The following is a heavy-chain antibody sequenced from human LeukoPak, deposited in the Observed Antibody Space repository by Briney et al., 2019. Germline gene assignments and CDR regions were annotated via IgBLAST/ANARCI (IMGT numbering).Heavy chain of an antibody. CDR1: GGSISSSSYY. V-gene: IGHV4-39*07. CDR2: IYYSGST. Sequence: SETLSLTCTVSGGSISSSSYYWGWIRQPPGKGLEWIGSIYYSGSTYYNPSLKSRVTISVDTSKNQFSLKLSSVTAADTAVYYCARGPRVRYSGSYYGEWFDPWGQGTLVTVSS. D-gene: IGHD1-26*01. CDR3: ARGPRVRYSGSYYGEWFDP. J-gene: IGHJ5*02.